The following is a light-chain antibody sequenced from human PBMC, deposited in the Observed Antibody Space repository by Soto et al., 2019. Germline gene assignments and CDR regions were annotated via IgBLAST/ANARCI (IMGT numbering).Light chain of an antibody. Sequence: QAVVTQPPSASGTPGQRVTISCSGSSSNIGSNYVFWYQHLPGTAPKLLIYRNNQRPSGVPDRFSGSKSGTSASLAISGLRSEDETGYYCAAWDDSLSGVVFGGGTKVTVL. J-gene: IGLJ2*01. CDR2: RNN. V-gene: IGLV1-47*01. CDR1: SSNIGSNY. CDR3: AAWDDSLSGVV.